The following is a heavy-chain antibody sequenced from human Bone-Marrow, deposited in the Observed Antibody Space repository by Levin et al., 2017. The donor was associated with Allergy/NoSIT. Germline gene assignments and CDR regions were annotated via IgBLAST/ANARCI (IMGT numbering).Heavy chain of an antibody. J-gene: IGHJ4*02. V-gene: IGHV3-30*09. CDR3: VRPGCSGTSCYSRPYYFDY. D-gene: IGHD2-15*01. Sequence: GGSLRLSCAASGFIFSTYAMHWVRQAPGKGLEWVAVISYDGSNKKYADSVKGRFAISRDNSKNTLYLQMNSLRVEDTAVYYCVRPGCSGTSCYSRPYYFDYWGQGTLVTVSS. CDR1: GFIFSTYA. CDR2: ISYDGSNK.